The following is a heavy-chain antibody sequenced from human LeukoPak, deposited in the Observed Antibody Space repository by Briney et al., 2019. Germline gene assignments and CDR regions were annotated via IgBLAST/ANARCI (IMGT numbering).Heavy chain of an antibody. J-gene: IGHJ4*02. Sequence: GGSLRLSCAASGFTFTNYWMHWVRQAPGKGLVWVSRIDIDGTGTSYTDSVKGRFTISRDNAKNTVSLQMNSLKAEDTAVYYCGTVFDHWGPGILVTVSS. V-gene: IGHV3-74*01. CDR1: GFTFTNYW. CDR2: IDIDGTGT. CDR3: GTVFDH.